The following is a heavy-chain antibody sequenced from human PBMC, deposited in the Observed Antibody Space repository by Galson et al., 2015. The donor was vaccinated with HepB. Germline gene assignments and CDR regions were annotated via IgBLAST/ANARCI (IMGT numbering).Heavy chain of an antibody. D-gene: IGHD1-26*01. CDR1: GYTFTSNG. J-gene: IGHJ4*02. CDR2: ISGYNGDT. Sequence: SVKVSCKASGYTFTSNGFSWVRQAPGQGLEWMGWISGYNGDTNYAQKFQGRVTMTRDTSISTAYMELSRLRSDDTAVYYCARGYSGDDFDYWGQGTLVTVSS. CDR3: ARGYSGDDFDY. V-gene: IGHV1-18*04.